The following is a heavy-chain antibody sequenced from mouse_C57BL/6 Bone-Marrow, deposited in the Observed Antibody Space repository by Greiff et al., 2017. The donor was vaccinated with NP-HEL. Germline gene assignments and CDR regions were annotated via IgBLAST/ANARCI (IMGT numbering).Heavy chain of an antibody. CDR2: IYPRSGNT. CDR1: GYTFTSYG. CDR3: AREKSYWAWFAY. D-gene: IGHD2-10*01. J-gene: IGHJ3*01. V-gene: IGHV1-81*01. Sequence: QVQLQQSGAELARPGASVKLSCKASGYTFTSYGISWVKQRTGQGLEWIGEIYPRSGNTYYNEKVKGKATLTADKSSSTAYMELRSLTSEDSAVYFCAREKSYWAWFAYWGQGTLVTVSA.